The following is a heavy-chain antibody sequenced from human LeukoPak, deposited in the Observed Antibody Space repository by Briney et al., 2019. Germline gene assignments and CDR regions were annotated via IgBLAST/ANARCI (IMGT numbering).Heavy chain of an antibody. CDR2: ISAYNGNT. Sequence: GASVKVSCKASGYTFTNYGISWVRQAPGQGLEWMGWISAYNGNTNYAQKLQARVTMTTDTSTSTAFMELRSLRSDDTAVYYCARSAVAGTGWFDPWGQGTLVTVSS. CDR3: ARSAVAGTGWFDP. CDR1: GYTFTNYG. D-gene: IGHD6-19*01. J-gene: IGHJ5*02. V-gene: IGHV1-18*04.